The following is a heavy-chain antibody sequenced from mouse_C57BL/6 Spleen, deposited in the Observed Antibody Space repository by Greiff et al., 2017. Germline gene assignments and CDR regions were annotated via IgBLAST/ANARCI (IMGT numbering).Heavy chain of an antibody. CDR3: ARGYDGSFYAMDY. Sequence: QVQLQQPGAELVMPGASVKLSCKASGYTFTSYWMHWVKQRPGQGLEWIGEIDPSDSYTNYNQKFKGKSTLTVDKSSSTAYMQLSSLTSEDSAVYDCARGYDGSFYAMDYWGQGTSVTVSS. V-gene: IGHV1-69*01. D-gene: IGHD2-3*01. CDR2: IDPSDSYT. J-gene: IGHJ4*01. CDR1: GYTFTSYW.